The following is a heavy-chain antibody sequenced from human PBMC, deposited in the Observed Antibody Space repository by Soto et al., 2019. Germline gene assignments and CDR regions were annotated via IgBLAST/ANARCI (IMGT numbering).Heavy chain of an antibody. CDR1: GGSFSGYY. CDR2: IKHSGST. D-gene: IGHD4-17*01. V-gene: IGHV4-34*01. J-gene: IGHJ6*02. Sequence: SEPLSLTCAVSGGSFSGYYWSWIRQPPGKGLEWIREIKHSGSTDYNRSVKSRVTISVDPSKPQFSLKLSSVTAADTAVYYCARVRWMTTVTVYVSYGMDVWGRGTTVTVSS. CDR3: ARVRWMTTVTVYVSYGMDV.